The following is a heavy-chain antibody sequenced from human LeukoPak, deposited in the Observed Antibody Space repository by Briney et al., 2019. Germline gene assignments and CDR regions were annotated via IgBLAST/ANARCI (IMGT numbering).Heavy chain of an antibody. D-gene: IGHD1-20*01. J-gene: IGHJ6*03. CDR3: TARGNWKGHSGYYYMDV. CDR2: ISYDGSNK. CDR1: GFTFSSYA. V-gene: IGHV3-30*01. Sequence: TGGSLRLSCAASGFTFSSYAMHWVRQAPGKGLEWVALISYDGSNKYYADSVKGRFTISRDNSKNTLYLQMNSLRAEDTAVYYCTARGNWKGHSGYYYMDVWGKGTTVTVSS.